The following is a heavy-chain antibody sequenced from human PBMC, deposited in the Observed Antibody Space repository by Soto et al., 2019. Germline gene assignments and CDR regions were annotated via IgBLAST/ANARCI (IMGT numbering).Heavy chain of an antibody. Sequence: ASVKVSCKASGYTFTSYAMHWVRQAPGQRLEWMGWINAGNGNTKYSQKFQGRVTITRDTSASTAYMELSSLRSEDTAVYYCAGAVAYYYGMDVWGQGPTFTVSS. J-gene: IGHJ6*02. D-gene: IGHD2-15*01. V-gene: IGHV1-3*01. CDR2: INAGNGNT. CDR3: AGAVAYYYGMDV. CDR1: GYTFTSYA.